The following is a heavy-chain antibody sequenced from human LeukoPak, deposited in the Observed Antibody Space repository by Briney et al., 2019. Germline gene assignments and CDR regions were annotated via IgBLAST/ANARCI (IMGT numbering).Heavy chain of an antibody. J-gene: IGHJ4*02. V-gene: IGHV3-30*18. CDR2: ISYDGSNK. D-gene: IGHD2-15*01. Sequence: GGSLRLSCAASGFTFSSYGMHWVRQAPGKGLEWVAVISYDGSNKYYADSVKGRFTISRDNSKNTLYLQMNSLRAEDTAVYYCAKDKGIAFDYWGQGTLVTVSS. CDR1: GFTFSSYG. CDR3: AKDKGIAFDY.